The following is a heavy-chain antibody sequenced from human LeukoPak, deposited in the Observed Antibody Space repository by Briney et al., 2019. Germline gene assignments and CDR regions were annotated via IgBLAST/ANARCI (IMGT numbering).Heavy chain of an antibody. CDR3: AKVARKWELSDYFDY. D-gene: IGHD1-26*01. Sequence: PGGSLRLSCAASGFTFSSYAMSWVRQAPGKGLEWVSAISGSGGSTYYADSAKGRFTISRDNSKNTLYLQMNSLRAEDTAVYYCAKVARKWELSDYFDYWGQGTLVTVSS. CDR2: ISGSGGST. J-gene: IGHJ4*02. V-gene: IGHV3-23*01. CDR1: GFTFSSYA.